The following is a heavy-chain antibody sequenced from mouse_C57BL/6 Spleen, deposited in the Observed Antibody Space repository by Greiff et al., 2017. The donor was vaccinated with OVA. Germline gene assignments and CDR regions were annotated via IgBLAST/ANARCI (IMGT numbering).Heavy chain of an antibody. Sequence: QVQLQQSGPELVKPGASVKISCKASGYAFSSSWMNWVKQRPGQGLEWIGRIYPGDGDTNYNGKFKGKATLTADKSSSTAYMQLSSLTSEDSAVYFCARPSIYSDYEGYYFDYWGQGTTLTVSS. J-gene: IGHJ2*01. CDR3: ARPSIYSDYEGYYFDY. V-gene: IGHV1-82*01. CDR1: GYAFSSSW. CDR2: IYPGDGDT. D-gene: IGHD2-13*01.